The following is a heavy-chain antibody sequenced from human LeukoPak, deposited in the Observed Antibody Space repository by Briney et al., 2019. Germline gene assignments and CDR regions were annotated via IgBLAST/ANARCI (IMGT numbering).Heavy chain of an antibody. Sequence: GGSLRLSCAASGFTFSSYSMNWVRQAPGKGLEWVSSISSSSSYIYYVDSVKGRFTISRDNAKNSLYLQMNSLRAEDTAVYYCARDLSLGCSGGSCGGYFDYWGQGTLVTVSS. J-gene: IGHJ4*02. CDR2: ISSSSSYI. CDR1: GFTFSSYS. V-gene: IGHV3-21*01. CDR3: ARDLSLGCSGGSCGGYFDY. D-gene: IGHD2-15*01.